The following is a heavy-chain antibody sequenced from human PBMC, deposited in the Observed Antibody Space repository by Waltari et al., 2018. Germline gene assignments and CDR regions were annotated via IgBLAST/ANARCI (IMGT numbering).Heavy chain of an antibody. CDR2: IYPGDSDT. J-gene: IGHJ3*02. CDR3: ARRVDQLPSGSDAFDI. V-gene: IGHV5-51*03. D-gene: IGHD2-2*01. CDR1: GYSFTSYW. Sequence: EVQLVQSGAEVKKPGESLKISCKGSGYSFTSYWIGWVRQMPGKGLEWMGIIYPGDSDTGYSPSFQGQVTISADKSISTAYLQWSSLKASDTAMYYCARRVDQLPSGSDAFDIWGQGTMVTVSS.